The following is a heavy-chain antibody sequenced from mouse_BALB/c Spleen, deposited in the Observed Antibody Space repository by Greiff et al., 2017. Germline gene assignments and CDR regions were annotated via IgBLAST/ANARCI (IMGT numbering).Heavy chain of an antibody. D-gene: IGHD1-1*01. CDR2: IYPGDGDT. CDR3: ASPYYYGSSYSFAY. J-gene: IGHJ3*01. CDR1: GYAFSSSW. V-gene: IGHV1-82*01. Sequence: QVQLQQSGPELVKPGASVKISCKASGYAFSSSWMNWVKQRPGQGLEWIGRIYPGDGDTNYNGKFKGKATLTADKSSSTAYMQLSSLTSVDSAVYFCASPYYYGSSYSFAYWGQGTLVTVSA.